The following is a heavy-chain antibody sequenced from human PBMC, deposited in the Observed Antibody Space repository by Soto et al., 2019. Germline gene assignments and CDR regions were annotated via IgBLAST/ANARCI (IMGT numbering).Heavy chain of an antibody. V-gene: IGHV3-21*01. Sequence: EVQLVESGGGLVKPGRSLRLSCAASGFTFSTYSMNWVRQAPGKGLEWVSSIGTSSTYIYYADSVRGRFTISRDDARNSLYLQMNSLRADDTAVYYCARGEPYNLFPLHYWGQGALVTVSS. CDR1: GFTFSTYS. CDR2: IGTSSTYI. CDR3: ARGEPYNLFPLHY. J-gene: IGHJ4*02. D-gene: IGHD1-1*01.